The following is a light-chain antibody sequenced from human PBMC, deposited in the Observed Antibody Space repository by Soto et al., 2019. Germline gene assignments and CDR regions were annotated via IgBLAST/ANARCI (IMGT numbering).Light chain of an antibody. CDR2: EVS. Sequence: HSLLTQPASVSGSPVQSITISSTVISRDVGGYNYVSWYQQHPGKAPKLMIYEVSNRPSGVSNRFSGSKSGNTASLTISGLQAEDEADYYCSSYTSSSTLFGGGTKVTVL. CDR1: SRDVGGYNY. V-gene: IGLV2-14*01. J-gene: IGLJ2*01. CDR3: SSYTSSSTL.